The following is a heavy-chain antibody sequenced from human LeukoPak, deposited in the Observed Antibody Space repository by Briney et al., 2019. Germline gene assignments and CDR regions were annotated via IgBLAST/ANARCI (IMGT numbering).Heavy chain of an antibody. CDR1: GFTFSDYY. CDR3: ARDEAVNWFDP. J-gene: IGHJ5*02. V-gene: IGHV3-11*06. Sequence: PGGSLILSCAASGFTFSDYYMSWIRQAPGKGLEWVSYISSSSSYTNYADSVKGRFTISRDNAKNSLYLQMNSLRAEDTAVYYCARDEAVNWFDPWGQGTLVTVSS. CDR2: ISSSSSYT. D-gene: IGHD6-19*01.